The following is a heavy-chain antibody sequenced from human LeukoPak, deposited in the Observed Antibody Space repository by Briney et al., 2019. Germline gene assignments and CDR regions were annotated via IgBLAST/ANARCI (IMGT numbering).Heavy chain of an antibody. V-gene: IGHV3-23*01. Sequence: GESLRLSCAASGFTFSSYAMSWVRQAPGKGLEWVSAISGSGGSTYYADSVKGRFTISRDNSKNTLYLQMNSLRAEDTAVYYCAKDLTWTYYYDSSGSEFHYWGQGTLVTVSS. CDR1: GFTFSSYA. D-gene: IGHD3-22*01. CDR3: AKDLTWTYYYDSSGSEFHY. CDR2: ISGSGGST. J-gene: IGHJ4*02.